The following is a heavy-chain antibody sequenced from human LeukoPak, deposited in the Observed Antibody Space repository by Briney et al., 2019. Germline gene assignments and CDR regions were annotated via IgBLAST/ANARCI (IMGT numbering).Heavy chain of an antibody. Sequence: PSETLSLTCTVSGGSMSSHYWSWIRQPPGKGLEWSRYIYYSGSTNYNPSLNSPVSISVDTSKNHSSLKLSSLPPPDTSVSYCARGQTMGYYFDHWGQGTLLSVCS. CDR2: IYYSGST. V-gene: IGHV4-59*11. J-gene: IGHJ4*02. D-gene: IGHD1-1*01. CDR3: ARGQTMGYYFDH. CDR1: GGSMSSHY.